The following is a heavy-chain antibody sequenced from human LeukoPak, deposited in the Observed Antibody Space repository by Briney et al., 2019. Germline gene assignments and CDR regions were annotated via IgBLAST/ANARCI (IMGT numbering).Heavy chain of an antibody. CDR3: ARERGVRGVYLSTTEY. D-gene: IGHD3-10*01. Sequence: GASVKVSCKASGYTFTGYYMHWVRQAPGQGLEWMGRINPNSGGTNYAQKFQGRVTMTRDTSISTAYMELSRLRSDDTAVYYCARERGVRGVYLSTTEYWGQGTLVTVSS. J-gene: IGHJ4*02. CDR2: INPNSGGT. CDR1: GYTFTGYY. V-gene: IGHV1-2*06.